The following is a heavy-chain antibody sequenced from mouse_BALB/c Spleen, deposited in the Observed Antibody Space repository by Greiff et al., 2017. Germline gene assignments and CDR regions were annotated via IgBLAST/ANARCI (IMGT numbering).Heavy chain of an antibody. CDR3: ARDWDGYRAMDY. Sequence: EVKLQESGGGLVQPGGSLKLSCAASGFTFSSYGMSWVRQTPDKRLELVATINSNGGSTYYPDSVKGRFTISRDNAKNTLYLQMSSLKSEDTAMYYCARDWDGYRAMDYWGQGTSVTVSS. CDR2: INSNGGST. CDR1: GFTFSSYG. V-gene: IGHV5-6-3*01. D-gene: IGHD1-2*01. J-gene: IGHJ4*01.